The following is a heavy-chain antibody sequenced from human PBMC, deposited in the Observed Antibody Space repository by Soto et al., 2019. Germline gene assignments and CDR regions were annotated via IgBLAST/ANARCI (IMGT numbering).Heavy chain of an antibody. CDR2: INHSGST. CDR1: GGSFSGYY. V-gene: IGHV4-34*01. CDR3: ARGLRVLAAAGVYYFDY. D-gene: IGHD6-13*01. Sequence: SETLSLTCAVYGGSFSGYYWSWIRQPPGKGLEWIGEINHSGSTNYNPSLKSRVTISVDTSKNQFSLKLSSVTAADTAVYYCARGLRVLAAAGVYYFDYWGQGTLVTVS. J-gene: IGHJ4*02.